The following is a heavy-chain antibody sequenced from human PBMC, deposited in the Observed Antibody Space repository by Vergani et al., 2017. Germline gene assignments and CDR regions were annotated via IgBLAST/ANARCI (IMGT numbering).Heavy chain of an antibody. CDR3: ARDAHYYYDSSGYYRYYYYYMDV. J-gene: IGHJ6*03. V-gene: IGHV1-46*01. D-gene: IGHD3-22*01. Sequence: QVQLVQSGAEVKKPGSSVKVSCKASGGTFSSYAISWVRQAPGQGLEWMGRINPSGGSTSYAQKFQGRVTMTRDTSTSTVYMELSSLRSEDTAVYYCARDAHYYYDSSGYYRYYYYYMDVWGKGTTVTVSS. CDR2: INPSGGST. CDR1: GGTFSSYA.